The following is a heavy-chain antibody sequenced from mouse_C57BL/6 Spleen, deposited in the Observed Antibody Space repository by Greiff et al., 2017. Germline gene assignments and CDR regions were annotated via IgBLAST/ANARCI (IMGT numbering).Heavy chain of an antibody. J-gene: IGHJ3*01. CDR1: GYTFTSYW. V-gene: IGHV1-72*01. CDR2: IEPNSGGT. CDR3: ARSSYVDYVVAY. D-gene: IGHD2-13*01. Sequence: VQLLQPGAELVKPGASVKLSCKASGYTFTSYWMHWVKQRPGRGLEWIGRIEPNSGGTKYNEKFKSKATLTVDKPSSTAYMQLSSLTSEDSAVYYCARSSYVDYVVAYWGQGTLVAVSA.